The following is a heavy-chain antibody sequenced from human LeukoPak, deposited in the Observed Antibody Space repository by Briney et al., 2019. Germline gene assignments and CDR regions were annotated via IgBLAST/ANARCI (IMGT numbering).Heavy chain of an antibody. CDR3: AREGGDLAYCGGDCYSLDY. CDR1: GCLFTGYY. J-gene: IGHJ4*02. CDR2: INPNNGGT. V-gene: IGHV1-2*02. D-gene: IGHD2-21*02. Sequence: ASVKVSCKPSGCLFTGYYIHWVRQAPGQGLEWMAWINPNNGGTNYAQKFQGRVTVTRDTSISTASMELSRLRSDDTAVYFCAREGGDLAYCGGDCYSLDYWGQGTLVTVSS.